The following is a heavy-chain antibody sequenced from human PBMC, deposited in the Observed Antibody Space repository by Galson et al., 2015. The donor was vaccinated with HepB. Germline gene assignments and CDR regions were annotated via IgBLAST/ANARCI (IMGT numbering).Heavy chain of an antibody. V-gene: IGHV3-53*01. J-gene: IGHJ1*01. CDR1: GFTVSTNY. D-gene: IGHD2-15*01. CDR3: ARGIVERAEYFQH. CDR2: IYSGGST. Sequence: SLRLSCAASGFTVSTNYMSWVRQAPGKGLEWVSLIYSGGSTYYADSVKGRFTISRDNSKNTLYLQMNSLRVEDTAVYYCARGIVERAEYFQHWGQGTLVTVSS.